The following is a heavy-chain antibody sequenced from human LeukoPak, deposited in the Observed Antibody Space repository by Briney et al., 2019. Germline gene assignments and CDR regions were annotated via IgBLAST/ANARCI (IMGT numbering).Heavy chain of an antibody. CDR2: IYYSGST. V-gene: IGHV4-59*08. CDR3: ASHDPYWYFDL. J-gene: IGHJ2*01. CDR1: GGSISSYY. Sequence: SETLSLTCTVSGGSISSYYWSWIRQPPGKGLEWIGYIYYSGSTNHNPSLKSRVTISVDTSKNQFSLKLSSVTAADTAVYYCASHDPYWYFDLWGRGTLVTVSS.